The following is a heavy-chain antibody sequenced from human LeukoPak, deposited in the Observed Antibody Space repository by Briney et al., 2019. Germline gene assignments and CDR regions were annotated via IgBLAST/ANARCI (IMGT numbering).Heavy chain of an antibody. Sequence: ASVKVSCKVSGYTLTELSMHWVRQAPGKGLEWMGGFDPEDGETIYAQKFQGRVTMAEDTSTDTAYMELSSLRSEDTAVYYCAKTANHDSSGYLFRAWFDPWGQGTLVTVSS. CDR3: AKTANHDSSGYLFRAWFDP. J-gene: IGHJ5*02. CDR2: FDPEDGET. CDR1: GYTLTELS. D-gene: IGHD3-22*01. V-gene: IGHV1-24*01.